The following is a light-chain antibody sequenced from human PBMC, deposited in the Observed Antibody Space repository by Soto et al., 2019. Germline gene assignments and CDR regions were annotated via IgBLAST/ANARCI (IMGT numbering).Light chain of an antibody. CDR3: QHYGSSKS. CDR2: GAS. CDR1: QSVSSSY. J-gene: IGKJ1*01. Sequence: EIVLTQSPGTLSLSPGERATLSCRASQSVSSSYLAWYQQKPGQAPRLLIYGASSRATDIPDRFSGSGSGTDFTRTIIRLDPEDLAVYYCQHYGSSKSFGEGTNMEI. V-gene: IGKV3-20*01.